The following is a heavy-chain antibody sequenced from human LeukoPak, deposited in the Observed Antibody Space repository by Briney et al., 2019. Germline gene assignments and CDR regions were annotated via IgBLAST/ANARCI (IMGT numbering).Heavy chain of an antibody. CDR2: ISYDGSNK. V-gene: IGHV3-30*03. CDR3: ARGYRTYFDY. D-gene: IGHD1-14*01. Sequence: GGSLRLSCAASGFTFSSYWMSWVRQAPGRGLEWVAVISYDGSNKYYADSVKGRFTISRDNSKNTLYLQMNSLRAEDTAVYYCARGYRTYFDYWGQGTLVTVSS. CDR1: GFTFSSYW. J-gene: IGHJ4*02.